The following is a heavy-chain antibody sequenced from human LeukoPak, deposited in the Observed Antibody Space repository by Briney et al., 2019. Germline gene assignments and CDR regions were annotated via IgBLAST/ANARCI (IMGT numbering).Heavy chain of an antibody. CDR3: SRGDSGYAPMTN. CDR1: GYTFTGYY. J-gene: IGHJ4*02. Sequence: ASVKVSCKASGYTFTGYYMHWVRQAPGQGLEWMGWINPNSGGTNYAQKFQGRVTMTRDTSISTAYMELSRLRSDDTAVYYCSRGDSGYAPMTNWGQGPLVTVSS. CDR2: INPNSGGT. V-gene: IGHV1-2*02. D-gene: IGHD5-12*01.